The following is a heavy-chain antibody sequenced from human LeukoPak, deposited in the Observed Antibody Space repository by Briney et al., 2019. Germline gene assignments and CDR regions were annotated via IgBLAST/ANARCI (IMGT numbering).Heavy chain of an antibody. D-gene: IGHD3-10*01. Sequence: SVKVSYKASGFTFTSSAVQWVRQARGQRLEWIGWIVVGSGNTNYAQKFQERVTVTRDMSTSTAYMELSSLRSEDTAVYYCAGGSGSYHVDYWGRGTLVTVSS. CDR1: GFTFTSSA. CDR3: AGGSGSYHVDY. J-gene: IGHJ4*02. CDR2: IVVGSGNT. V-gene: IGHV1-58*01.